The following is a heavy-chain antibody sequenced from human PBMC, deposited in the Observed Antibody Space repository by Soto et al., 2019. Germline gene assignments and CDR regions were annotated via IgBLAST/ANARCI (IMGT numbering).Heavy chain of an antibody. J-gene: IGHJ3*02. D-gene: IGHD3-10*01. CDR2: IHNSGST. V-gene: IGHV4-30-4*01. CDR1: GGSMNSHDYY. Sequence: QQQLQESGPGLVKPSQTLSLTCTVSGGSMNSHDYYWSWIRQPPGKGLEWIGYIHNSGSTHYNPSLQSRLTISSDMSKNQFSLRLNSVTAADTALYFCARGEVRGPFDIWGQGTKVTVSS. CDR3: ARGEVRGPFDI.